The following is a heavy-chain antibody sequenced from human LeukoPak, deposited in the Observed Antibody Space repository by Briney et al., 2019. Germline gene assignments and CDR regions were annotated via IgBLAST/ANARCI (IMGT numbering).Heavy chain of an antibody. D-gene: IGHD4-17*01. CDR1: GFTFSSYG. Sequence: GRSLRLSCAASGFTFSSYGMHWVRQAPGKGLEWVAVISYDGSNKYYADSVKGRFTISRDNSKNTLYLQMNSLRAEDTAVYYCARDTTTWSGHDAFDIWGQGTMVTVSS. CDR2: ISYDGSNK. V-gene: IGHV3-30*03. J-gene: IGHJ3*02. CDR3: ARDTTTWSGHDAFDI.